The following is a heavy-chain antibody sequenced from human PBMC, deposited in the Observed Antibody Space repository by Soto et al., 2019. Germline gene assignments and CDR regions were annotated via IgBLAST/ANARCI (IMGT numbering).Heavy chain of an antibody. D-gene: IGHD5-12*01. CDR1: GGSVNSGGYY. J-gene: IGHJ4*02. Sequence: QVQLQESGPGLVKPSQTLSLTCTVSGGSVNSGGYYWSWIRQHPGKGLEWIGYIYYSGSTYYNPSLKSRVTISIDTSKNQFPLRLSSVTAADTAVYYCTRQRDGYNYRYFDYWGQGTLVTVSS. CDR2: IYYSGST. V-gene: IGHV4-31*03. CDR3: TRQRDGYNYRYFDY.